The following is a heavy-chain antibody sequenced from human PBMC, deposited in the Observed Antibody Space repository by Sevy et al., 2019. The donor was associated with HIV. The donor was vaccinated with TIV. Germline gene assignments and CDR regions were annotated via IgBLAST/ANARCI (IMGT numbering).Heavy chain of an antibody. V-gene: IGHV3-23*01. CDR3: AKDVVAVVGDAFDV. CDR2: TGGRGGAT. CDR1: GFPFSSYA. D-gene: IGHD2-15*01. J-gene: IGHJ3*01. Sequence: GGSLRLSCAASGFPFSSYAMNWVRQGPGKGLEWVSATGGRGGATYYADSVKGGFTISRDNSKSTLYLQMDSLRAEDTAVYYCAKDVVAVVGDAFDVWDQGTMVTVSS.